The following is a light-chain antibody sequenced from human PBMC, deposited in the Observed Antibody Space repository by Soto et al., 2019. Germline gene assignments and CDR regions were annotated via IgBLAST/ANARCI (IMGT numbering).Light chain of an antibody. V-gene: IGLV2-14*01. Sequence: QSVLTQPASVSGSPGQSITISCTGTSSDVGDYNYVSWYQQHPGKAPKLMIYDVSNRPSGVSDRFSGSKSGNTASLTISGLQAEDEADYYCSSYRSSLNLVVFGTGTKVTVL. J-gene: IGLJ1*01. CDR2: DVS. CDR1: SSDVGDYNY. CDR3: SSYRSSLNLVV.